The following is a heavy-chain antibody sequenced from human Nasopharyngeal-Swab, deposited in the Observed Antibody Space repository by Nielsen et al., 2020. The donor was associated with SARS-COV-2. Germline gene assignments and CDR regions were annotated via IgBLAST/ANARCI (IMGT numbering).Heavy chain of an antibody. CDR3: ARLKRGAIDY. J-gene: IGHJ4*02. V-gene: IGHV3-48*04. CDR2: ISTTTATI. Sequence: ETLSLTCTASGFTFSSYAMNWVRQAPGKGLEWISYISTTTATIYYADSVKGRFTISRDNAKNSLNLQMNSLRAEDTAVYYCARLKRGAIDYWGQGTLVTVSS. D-gene: IGHD1-26*01. CDR1: GFTFSSYA.